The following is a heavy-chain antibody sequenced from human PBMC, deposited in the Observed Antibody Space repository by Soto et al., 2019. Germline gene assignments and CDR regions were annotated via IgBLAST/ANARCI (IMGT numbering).Heavy chain of an antibody. J-gene: IGHJ4*02. CDR3: AGNPYGGSSSDLGSFDV. CDR1: GFTFSSNG. V-gene: IGHV3-33*04. Sequence: GGSLRLSCSASGFTFSSNGMRRTRQAPGKGLEWVAVMWYEGINNYYADAKKHRFTISRDNSNNTLYLQKNRLLAQDTAVYDGAGNPYGGSSSDLGSFDVWGQGTMVTVSS. D-gene: IGHD6-13*01. CDR2: MWYEGINN.